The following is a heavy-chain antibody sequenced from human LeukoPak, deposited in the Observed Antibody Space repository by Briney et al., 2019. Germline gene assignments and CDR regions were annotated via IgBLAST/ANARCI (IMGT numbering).Heavy chain of an antibody. CDR2: ISSSSSYI. Sequence: GGSLRLSCAASGFTFSRYSMNWVRQAPGKGLEWVSSISSSSSYIYYADSVKGRFTISRDNAKNSLYLQMNSLRAEDTAVYYCARDTRVGATSPFDYWGQGTLVTVSS. J-gene: IGHJ4*02. D-gene: IGHD1-26*01. CDR3: ARDTRVGATSPFDY. CDR1: GFTFSRYS. V-gene: IGHV3-21*01.